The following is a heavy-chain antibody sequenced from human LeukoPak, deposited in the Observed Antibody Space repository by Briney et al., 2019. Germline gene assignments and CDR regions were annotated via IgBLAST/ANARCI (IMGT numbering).Heavy chain of an antibody. CDR2: INPNSGGT. CDR3: ARVTTYIGHYNWFDP. J-gene: IGHJ5*02. D-gene: IGHD1-1*01. Sequence: GASVKVSCKASGYTFTGYYMHWVRQAPGQGLEWMGWINPNSGGTNYAQKFQGRVTMTRDTSISTAYMELSRLRSDDTAVYYCARVTTYIGHYNWFDPWGQGTLVTVSS. V-gene: IGHV1-2*02. CDR1: GYTFTGYY.